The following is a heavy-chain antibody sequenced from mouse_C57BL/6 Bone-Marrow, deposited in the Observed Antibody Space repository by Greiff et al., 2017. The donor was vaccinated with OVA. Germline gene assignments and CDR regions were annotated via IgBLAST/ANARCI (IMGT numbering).Heavy chain of an antibody. D-gene: IGHD1-2*01. CDR2: IDPENGDT. Sequence: EVKLMESGAELVRPGASVKLSCTASGFNIKDDYMHWVKQRPEQGLEWIGWIDPENGDTEYASKFQGKATITADTSSNTAYLQLSSLTSEDTAVYYCTTPITTGLYYFDYWGQGTTLTVSS. CDR1: GFNIKDDY. CDR3: TTPITTGLYYFDY. J-gene: IGHJ2*01. V-gene: IGHV14-4*01.